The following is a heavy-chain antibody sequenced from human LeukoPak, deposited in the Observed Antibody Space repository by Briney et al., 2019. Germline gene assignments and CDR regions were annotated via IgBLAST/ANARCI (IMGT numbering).Heavy chain of an antibody. CDR1: GGSISSYY. V-gene: IGHV4-4*07. CDR3: ARQIASAGTAGFDF. J-gene: IGHJ4*02. CDR2: IYSTGST. D-gene: IGHD6-13*01. Sequence: SETLSLTCTVSGGSISSYYWSWIRQPAGKGLEWIGRIYSTGSTNYNPSLKSRVTMSVNTSKNQFSLRLRSVTAADTAVYYCARQIASAGTAGFDFWGQGALVTVSS.